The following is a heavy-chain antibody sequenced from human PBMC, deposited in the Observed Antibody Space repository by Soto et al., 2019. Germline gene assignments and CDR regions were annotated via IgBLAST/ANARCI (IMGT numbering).Heavy chain of an antibody. J-gene: IGHJ6*02. CDR2: VSNTATT. D-gene: IGHD2-2*01. Sequence: PSETLSLTCTVSGASIINYYWAWIRQSPGGGLESIGYVSNTATTTYNPSLKNRVTISVDASKSQFYLKLRSVTAADTAVYYCARSPLLLVPAATAYYYYGMDVWGQGTTVTVSS. CDR1: GASIINYY. V-gene: IGHV4-59*01. CDR3: ARSPLLLVPAATAYYYYGMDV.